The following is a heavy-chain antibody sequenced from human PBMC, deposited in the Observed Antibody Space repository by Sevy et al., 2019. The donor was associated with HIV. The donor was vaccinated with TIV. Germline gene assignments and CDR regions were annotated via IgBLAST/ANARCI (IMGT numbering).Heavy chain of an antibody. Sequence: GGSLRLSCAASGFTFSSYAMSWVRQAPGKGLEWVSAISGSGGSTYYADSVKGRFTISRDNSKNTLYLQMNSLRAEDTAVYYCAKIPRLYDSSGYYYFDYWGQGTLVTVSS. J-gene: IGHJ4*02. V-gene: IGHV3-23*01. CDR3: AKIPRLYDSSGYYYFDY. CDR1: GFTFSSYA. CDR2: ISGSGGST. D-gene: IGHD3-22*01.